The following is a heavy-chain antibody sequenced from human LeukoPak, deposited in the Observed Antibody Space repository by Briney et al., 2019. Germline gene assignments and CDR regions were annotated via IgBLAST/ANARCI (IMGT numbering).Heavy chain of an antibody. V-gene: IGHV3-7*03. Sequence: GGSLRLSCAASGVTFSSYWMSWVRQAPGKGLEWVANIKQDGSEKYYVDSVKGRFTISRDNSKNTLDLQMTGLRAEDTAVYYCARERGRGRASPWFDYWGQGTLVTVSS. CDR3: ARERGRGRASPWFDY. CDR2: IKQDGSEK. D-gene: IGHD1-26*01. J-gene: IGHJ4*02. CDR1: GVTFSSYW.